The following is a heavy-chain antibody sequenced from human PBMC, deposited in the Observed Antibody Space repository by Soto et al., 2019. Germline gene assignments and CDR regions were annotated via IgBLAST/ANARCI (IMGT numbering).Heavy chain of an antibody. Sequence: GASVKVSCKASGYTFTGYYMHWVRQAPGQGLEWMGWINPNSGGTNYAQKFQGWVTMTRDTSISTAYMELSRLRSDDTAVYFCSRGPHVLRFLEWLSPPIDYWGQGTLVTVSS. CDR2: INPNSGGT. V-gene: IGHV1-2*04. CDR3: SRGPHVLRFLEWLSPPIDY. CDR1: GYTFTGYY. D-gene: IGHD3-3*01. J-gene: IGHJ4*02.